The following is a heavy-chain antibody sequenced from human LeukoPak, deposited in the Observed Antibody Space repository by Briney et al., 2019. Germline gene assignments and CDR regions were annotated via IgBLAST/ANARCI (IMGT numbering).Heavy chain of an antibody. Sequence: KASETLSLTCAVSGGSISSGGYSWSWIRQPPGKGPEWIGYIYHSGSTYYNPSLKSRVTISVDRSKNQFSLKLSSVTAADTAVYYCARGPYYYDSSTPFDIWGQGTMVTVSS. D-gene: IGHD3-22*01. V-gene: IGHV4-30-2*01. CDR3: ARGPYYYDSSTPFDI. J-gene: IGHJ3*02. CDR1: GGSISSGGYS. CDR2: IYHSGST.